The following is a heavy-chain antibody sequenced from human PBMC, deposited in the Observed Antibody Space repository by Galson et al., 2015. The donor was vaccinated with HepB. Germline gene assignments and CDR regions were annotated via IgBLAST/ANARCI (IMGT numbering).Heavy chain of an antibody. CDR1: GFTFSSYW. CDR2: IKQDGSEK. V-gene: IGHV3-7*01. CDR3: ARAATMGPYYYYYYGMDV. D-gene: IGHD1-14*01. Sequence: SLRLSCAASGFTFSSYWMSWVRQAPGKGLEWVANIKQDGSEKYYVDSVKGRFTISRDNAKNSLYLQMNSLRAEDTAVYYCARAATMGPYYYYYYGMDVWGQGTTVTVSS. J-gene: IGHJ6*02.